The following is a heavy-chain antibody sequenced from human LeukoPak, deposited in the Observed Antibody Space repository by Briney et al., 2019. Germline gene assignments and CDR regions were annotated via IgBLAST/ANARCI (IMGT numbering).Heavy chain of an antibody. D-gene: IGHD3-3*01. CDR1: GFTFSTYA. CDR2: IFGNGDGA. Sequence: GGSLRLSCTGSGFTFSTYAMNWVRQPPGKGREWVAVIFGNGDGANHGDSVKGRFTISRDNSKNTMYLPMNSLGAEDTAVYYCAKDRISDGFYWIDSWGQGALVTVSS. J-gene: IGHJ4*02. V-gene: IGHV3-23*01. CDR3: AKDRISDGFYWIDS.